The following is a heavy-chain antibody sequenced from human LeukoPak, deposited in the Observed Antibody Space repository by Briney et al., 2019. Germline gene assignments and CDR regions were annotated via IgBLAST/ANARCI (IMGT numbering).Heavy chain of an antibody. D-gene: IGHD2-15*01. CDR1: GLTFNSYA. CDR2: ISGSGGST. J-gene: IGHJ4*02. Sequence: GGSLRLSCAASGLTFNSYAMSWVRQAPGKGLEWVSGISGSGGSTYYADSVKGRFTISRDNSKSTLYLQMNSLRVEDTAVYYCAKGRCSGGSCYGRGLDYWGQGTLVTVSS. CDR3: AKGRCSGGSCYGRGLDY. V-gene: IGHV3-23*01.